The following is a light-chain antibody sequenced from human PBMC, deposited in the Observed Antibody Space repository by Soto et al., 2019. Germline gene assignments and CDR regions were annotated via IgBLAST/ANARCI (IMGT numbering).Light chain of an antibody. Sequence: QSALTQPPSASGSPGQSVTISCTGTSSDVGDYKFVSWYQQHPGKAPKLLMYEVNRRPSGVPDRFSGSKSGNTASLTGSGLQAEDEAEYYCSSYAGNNNVVFGGGTKVTVL. CDR1: SSDVGDYKF. CDR3: SSYAGNNNVV. CDR2: EVN. J-gene: IGLJ2*01. V-gene: IGLV2-8*01.